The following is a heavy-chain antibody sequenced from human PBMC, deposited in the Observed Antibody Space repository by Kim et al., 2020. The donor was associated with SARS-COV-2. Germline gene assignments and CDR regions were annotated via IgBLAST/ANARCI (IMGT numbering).Heavy chain of an antibody. CDR2: ISRDSRKI. CDR1: GFSFGSYD. CDR3: ASAGGFTSHWFDY. Sequence: GGSLRLSCASSGFSFGSYDMNWVRQAPGKGLEWLSFISRDSRKIYYADSVRGRFTSSRDNAQRSLYLQMNSLRDDDTAVYYCASAGGFTSHWFDYWGHGT. V-gene: IGHV3-48*02. D-gene: IGHD3-16*01. J-gene: IGHJ4*01.